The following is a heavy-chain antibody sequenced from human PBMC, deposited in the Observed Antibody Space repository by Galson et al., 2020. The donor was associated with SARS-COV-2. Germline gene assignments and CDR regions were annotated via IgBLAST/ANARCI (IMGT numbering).Heavy chain of an antibody. Sequence: SQTLSLTCAISGDSVSSNSAAWNWMRQSPSRGLEWLGRTYYRSKWYNDYAVSVKSRITINPDTSKNQFSLQLNSVTPEDTAVYYCARVLLKPPCGGDCYRKWFTGAFDIWGQGTMVTVSS. CDR2: TYYRSKWYN. D-gene: IGHD2-21*02. CDR1: GDSVSSNSAA. V-gene: IGHV6-1*01. CDR3: ARVLLKPPCGGDCYRKWFTGAFDI. J-gene: IGHJ3*02.